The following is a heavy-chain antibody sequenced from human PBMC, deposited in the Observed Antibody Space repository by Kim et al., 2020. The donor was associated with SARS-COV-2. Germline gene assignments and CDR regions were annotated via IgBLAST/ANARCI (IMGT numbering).Heavy chain of an antibody. J-gene: IGHJ5*02. CDR1: GGSISSSIYY. V-gene: IGHV4-39*01. CDR2: IDYSGST. D-gene: IGHD3-10*01. CDR3: ARHWTYGSERINWFDP. Sequence: SETLSLTCTVSGGSISSSIYYWGWIRQPPGKGLEWIGTIDYSGSTYYNPSLKSRLTISVDTSNNEFSLKLTSVTAADTAVYYCARHWTYGSERINWFDPWGQGTLVTVSS.